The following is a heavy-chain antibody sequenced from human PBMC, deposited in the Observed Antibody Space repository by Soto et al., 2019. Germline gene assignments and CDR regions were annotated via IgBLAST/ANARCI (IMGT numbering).Heavy chain of an antibody. CDR2: IYRSGST. CDR1: GCSISSCGYS. Sequence: PSETLSLTCAVSGCSISSCGYSWSWIPQPPGKGLEWIGYIYRSGSTYYNPSLKSRVTISVDRSKNQFSLKLSSVTAADTAVYYCARAQGTNWFGRWGRGAMGTVSS. J-gene: IGHJ5*02. CDR3: ARAQGTNWFGR. V-gene: IGHV4-30-2*01.